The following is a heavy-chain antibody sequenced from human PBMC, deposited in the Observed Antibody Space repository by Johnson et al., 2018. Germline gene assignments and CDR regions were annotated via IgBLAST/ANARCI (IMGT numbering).Heavy chain of an antibody. CDR3: ARESGDRSRVGAFDM. CDR1: GGFVGTGSYY. CDR2: MYYTGRT. J-gene: IGHJ3*02. Sequence: QVQLQESGPGLVKPSETLSLTCSVSGGFVGTGSYYWNWIRQSPGKGLEWIAYMYYTGRTNYNPSLSSRVTMSVDTLKNHFSLRLNSLTVADTAVYYCARESGDRSRVGAFDMWGQGTMVTVSS. D-gene: IGHD1-26*01. V-gene: IGHV4-61*01.